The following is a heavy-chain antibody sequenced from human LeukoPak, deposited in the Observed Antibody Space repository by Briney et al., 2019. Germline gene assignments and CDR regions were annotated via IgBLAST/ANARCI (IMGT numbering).Heavy chain of an antibody. CDR3: VRHNTGADY. CDR1: GYSFNTFM. Sequence: LGESLKISCQTSGYSFNTFMIAWVRQAPGRGLEWMGLVYPLDSETRYGPSFQGQVTISADKSTSSAFLQWDSQKASDTAMYYCVRHNTGADYWGQGTLVTVSS. CDR2: VYPLDSET. V-gene: IGHV5-51*01. D-gene: IGHD1-14*01. J-gene: IGHJ4*02.